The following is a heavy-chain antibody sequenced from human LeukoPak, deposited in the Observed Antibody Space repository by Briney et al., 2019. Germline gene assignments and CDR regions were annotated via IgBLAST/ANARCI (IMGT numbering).Heavy chain of an antibody. D-gene: IGHD5-18*01. V-gene: IGHV1-69*05. CDR1: GGTFSSYA. CDR3: AINNESGYSYGDY. J-gene: IGHJ4*02. Sequence: SVKVSCKASGGTFSSYAISWVRQAPGQGLEWMGGIIPILGTANYAQKFQGRVTITTDESTSTAYMELSSLRSEDTAVYYCAINNESGYSYGDYWGQGTLVTVSS. CDR2: IIPILGTA.